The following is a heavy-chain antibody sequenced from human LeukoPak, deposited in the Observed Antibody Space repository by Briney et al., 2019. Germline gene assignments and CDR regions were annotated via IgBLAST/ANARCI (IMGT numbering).Heavy chain of an antibody. J-gene: IGHJ6*02. D-gene: IGHD6-19*01. CDR3: ARDFSSSGWYTYYYYYGTDV. CDR1: GFTFSSYW. Sequence: GGSLRLSCAASGFTFSSYWMSWVRQAPGKGLEWVANIKQDGSEKYYVDSVKGRFTISRDNAKNSLYLQMNSLRAEDTAVYYCARDFSSSGWYTYYYYYGTDVWGQGTTVTVS. V-gene: IGHV3-7*01. CDR2: IKQDGSEK.